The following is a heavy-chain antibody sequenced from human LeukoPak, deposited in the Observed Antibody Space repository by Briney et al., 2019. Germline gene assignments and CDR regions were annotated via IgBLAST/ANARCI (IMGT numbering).Heavy chain of an antibody. J-gene: IGHJ5*02. D-gene: IGHD3-22*01. CDR3: AKGPLYDSTGYYNWFDP. CDR1: GFKFDDHA. V-gene: IGHV3-9*01. Sequence: PGRSLRLSCAASGFKFDDHAMHWVRQAPGKGLEWVPTISWTSGNILYADSVKGRFTISRDNAKKSLYLQMNSLRAEDTAVYYCAKGPLYDSTGYYNWFDPWGQGTLVTVSS. CDR2: ISWTSGNI.